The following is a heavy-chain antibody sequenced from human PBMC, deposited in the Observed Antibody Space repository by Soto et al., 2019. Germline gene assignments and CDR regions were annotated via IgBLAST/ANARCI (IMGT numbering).Heavy chain of an antibody. J-gene: IGHJ4*02. CDR3: ARDSKLYFDY. D-gene: IGHD2-15*01. CDR2: IYSGGST. CDR1: GFTVSSNY. V-gene: IGHV3-53*01. Sequence: PGGSLRLSCAASGFTVSSNYMSWVRQAPGKGLECVSVIYSGGSTYYADSVKGRFTISRDNSKNTLYLQMNSLRAEDTAVYYCARDSKLYFDYWGQGTLVTVSS.